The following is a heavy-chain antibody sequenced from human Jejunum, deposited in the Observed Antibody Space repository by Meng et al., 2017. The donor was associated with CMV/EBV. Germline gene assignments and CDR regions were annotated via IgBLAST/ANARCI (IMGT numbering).Heavy chain of an antibody. CDR2: VYYTGGT. Sequence: DVGVKRCGFSWSWIRQAPGQGLEWIGDVYYTGGTNYNPSVKSRVTISLDTSQNQFSLRLDSVSAADAGIYYCARGKSDYDSNGYYDNWGQGTLVTVSS. CDR1: DVGVKRCGFS. V-gene: IGHV4-61*08. CDR3: ARGKSDYDSNGYYDN. D-gene: IGHD3-9*01. J-gene: IGHJ4*02.